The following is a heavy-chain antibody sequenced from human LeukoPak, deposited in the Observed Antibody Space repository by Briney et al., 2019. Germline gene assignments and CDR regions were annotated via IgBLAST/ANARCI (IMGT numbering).Heavy chain of an antibody. D-gene: IGHD3-3*01. CDR3: ATSLRFFEYFSILLDY. Sequence: PGGSLRLSCAASGFTFSSYAMHWVRQAPGKGLEWVAFIRYDGSNKYYADSVKGRFTISRDNSKNTVYLQMNNLRAEDTAVYYCATSLRFFEYFSILLDYWGQGTLVTVSS. CDR2: IRYDGSNK. V-gene: IGHV3-30*02. CDR1: GFTFSSYA. J-gene: IGHJ4*02.